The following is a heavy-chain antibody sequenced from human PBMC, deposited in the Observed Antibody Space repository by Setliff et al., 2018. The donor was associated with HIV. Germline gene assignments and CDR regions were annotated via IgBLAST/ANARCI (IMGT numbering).Heavy chain of an antibody. CDR2: IYYSGST. CDR1: GGSISSHY. CDR3: ARGFGSSWGGNYYYYYMDV. V-gene: IGHV4-59*11. J-gene: IGHJ6*03. D-gene: IGHD6-13*01. Sequence: SETLSLTCTVSGGSISSHYWSWIRQPPGKGLEWIGYIYYSGSTNYNPSLKSRVTISVDTSKNQFSLKLSSVAAADTAVYYCARGFGSSWGGNYYYYYMDVWGKGTTVTVSS.